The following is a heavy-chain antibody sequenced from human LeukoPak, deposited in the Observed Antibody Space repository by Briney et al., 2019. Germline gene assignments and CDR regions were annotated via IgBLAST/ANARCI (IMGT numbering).Heavy chain of an antibody. CDR2: IYYSGST. D-gene: IGHD1-14*01. Sequence: SQTLSLTCTVSGGSISSGGYYWSWIRQHPGKGLEWIGYIYYSGSTYYNPSLKSRVTISVDTSKNQFSLKLSSVTAADTAVYYCARGHNNHFDYWGQGTLVTVSS. V-gene: IGHV4-31*03. CDR1: GGSISSGGYY. J-gene: IGHJ4*02. CDR3: ARGHNNHFDY.